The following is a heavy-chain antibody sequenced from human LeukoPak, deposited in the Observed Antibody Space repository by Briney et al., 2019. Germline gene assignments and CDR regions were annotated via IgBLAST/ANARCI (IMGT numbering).Heavy chain of an antibody. CDR3: ARDRGVDTAMVYHFDY. J-gene: IGHJ4*02. Sequence: GGSLRLSCAASGFTFSNYNMNWVRQAPGRGLEWVSSISSSSSYIYYADSVKGRFTISRDNAKNSLYLQMNSLRAEDTAVYYCARDRGVDTAMVYHFDYWGQGTLVTVSS. CDR1: GFTFSNYN. CDR2: ISSSSSYI. V-gene: IGHV3-21*01. D-gene: IGHD5-18*01.